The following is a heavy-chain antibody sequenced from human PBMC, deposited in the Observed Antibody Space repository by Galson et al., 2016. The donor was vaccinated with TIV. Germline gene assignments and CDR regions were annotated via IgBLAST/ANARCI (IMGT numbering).Heavy chain of an antibody. CDR3: AREAFSTHNSYGFDV. J-gene: IGHJ3*01. CDR2: IWYDGSTK. D-gene: IGHD3-3*02. CDR1: GFTLGGYG. Sequence: SLRLSCATSGFTLGGYGLHWVRQAPGKGLEWVAIIWYDGSTKFYGDSVTGRFTISRDTSTKTLYLQMNSLRVEDTGVYYCAREAFSTHNSYGFDVWGQGTMVTVSS. V-gene: IGHV3-33*01.